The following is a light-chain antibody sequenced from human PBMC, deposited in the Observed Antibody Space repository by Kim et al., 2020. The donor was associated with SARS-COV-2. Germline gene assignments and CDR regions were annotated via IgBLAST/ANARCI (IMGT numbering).Light chain of an antibody. V-gene: IGKV1-5*03. CDR3: QHYSRVPYT. J-gene: IGKJ2*01. Sequence: SASVGDSVTITCRASQSISNWLAWYQQKPGRAPRLLIYLASSLETGVPSRFSGSGSGTEFTLTITSLQPDDFATYYCQHYSRVPYTFGQGTKLEI. CDR2: LAS. CDR1: QSISNW.